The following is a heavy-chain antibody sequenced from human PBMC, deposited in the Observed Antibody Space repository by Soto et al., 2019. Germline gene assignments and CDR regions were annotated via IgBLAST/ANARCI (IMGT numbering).Heavy chain of an antibody. D-gene: IGHD6-19*01. Sequence: PPETLSLTCTVSGYSISSSSYWALIRQPPVKGPEWIPSIYHGGTTFYNPSLKSRITISVDTSNNQFSLKLTSVTAADTAVYYCARVHVMVVAGSTFDYWGHGTLVTVSS. V-gene: IGHV4-38-2*02. CDR1: GYSISSSSY. CDR3: ARVHVMVVAGSTFDY. J-gene: IGHJ4*01. CDR2: IYHGGTT.